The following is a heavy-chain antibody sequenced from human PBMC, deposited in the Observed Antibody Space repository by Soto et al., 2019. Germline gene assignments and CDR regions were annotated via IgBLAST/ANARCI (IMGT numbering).Heavy chain of an antibody. CDR3: ARVERGTATTVVDAFDI. V-gene: IGHV4-34*01. Sequence: QVQLQQWGAGLLKPSETLSLTCAVYGGFVTSGSYYWSWIRQPPGKGLEWIGEMNHSGGIHFNPSVKTRVTLSVDTAKNQFTLKMSSVTAADTALYYCARVERGTATTVVDAFDIWGPGTMVTVSS. D-gene: IGHD1-1*01. CDR1: GGFVTSGSYY. CDR2: MNHSGGI. J-gene: IGHJ3*02.